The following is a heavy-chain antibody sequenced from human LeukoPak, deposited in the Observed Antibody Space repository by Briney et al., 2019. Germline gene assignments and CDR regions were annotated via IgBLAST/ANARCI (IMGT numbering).Heavy chain of an antibody. CDR1: GGSISSATYY. D-gene: IGHD3-22*01. CDR2: VYCSGST. CDR3: TCGYYSRGDY. J-gene: IGHJ4*02. Sequence: PSETLSLTCNVSGGSISSATYYWGWIRQPPGKGLEWIGSVYCSGSTYYNPSLKSRVTISLDTSENQFSVKLNSVTAADTAIYYCTCGYYSRGDYWGQGTLVTVSS. V-gene: IGHV4-39*01.